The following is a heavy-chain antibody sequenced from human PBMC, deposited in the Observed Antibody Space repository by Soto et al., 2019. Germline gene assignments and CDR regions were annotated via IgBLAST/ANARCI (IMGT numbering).Heavy chain of an antibody. V-gene: IGHV3-33*01. Sequence: QVQLVESGGGVVQPGRSLRLSCAASGFTFSSYGMHWVRQAPGKGLEWVAVIWYDGSNKYYADSVKGRFTISRDNSKNTLYLQMNSLRAEDTAVYYCARDYLGTVLTPLAYWGQGNLVTVSS. CDR2: IWYDGSNK. J-gene: IGHJ4*02. CDR3: ARDYLGTVLTPLAY. CDR1: GFTFSSYG. D-gene: IGHD4-17*01.